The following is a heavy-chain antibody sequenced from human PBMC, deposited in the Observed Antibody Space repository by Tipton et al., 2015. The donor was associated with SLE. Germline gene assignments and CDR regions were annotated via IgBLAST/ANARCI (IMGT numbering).Heavy chain of an antibody. CDR3: ARIPAVAGTGVAY. Sequence: TLSLTCAVYGASFSGYYWSWIRQAPGKGLEWIGEINHGGGTNYNPSLKSRVSISIDTSGHHFSVKRTSVTAADTAVYYCARIPAVAGTGVAYWGQGTLVTVSS. CDR2: INHGGGT. CDR1: GASFSGYY. D-gene: IGHD6-19*01. V-gene: IGHV4-34*01. J-gene: IGHJ4*02.